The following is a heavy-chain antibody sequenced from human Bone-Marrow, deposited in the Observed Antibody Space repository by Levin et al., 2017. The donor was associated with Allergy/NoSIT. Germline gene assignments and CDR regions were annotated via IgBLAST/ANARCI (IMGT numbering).Heavy chain of an antibody. J-gene: IGHJ5*02. CDR1: GFTFADYA. D-gene: IGHD6-19*01. Sequence: PSGGSLRLSCAASGFTFADYALHWVRQAPGKGLEWVSGISWNSGRIGYADSVKGRFTISRDNAKNSLYLQMNSLRAEDTALYYCAKDAGSGSGWDNWFDPWGQGTLVTVSS. CDR3: AKDAGSGSGWDNWFDP. CDR2: ISWNSGRI. V-gene: IGHV3-9*01.